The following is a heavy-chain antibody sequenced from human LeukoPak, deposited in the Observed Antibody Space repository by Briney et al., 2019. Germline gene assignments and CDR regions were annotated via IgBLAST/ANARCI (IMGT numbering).Heavy chain of an antibody. CDR3: ASDSPYYGMDV. J-gene: IGHJ6*02. Sequence: GGSLRLSCAASGFPFSSYWMHWVRQVPGKGLLWVSRINSDGSATIYADSVRGRFTISRDNAKNTLYLQISGLRVEDTAVYHCASDSPYYGMDVWGQGTTVTVSS. V-gene: IGHV3-74*01. CDR1: GFPFSSYW. CDR2: INSDGSAT.